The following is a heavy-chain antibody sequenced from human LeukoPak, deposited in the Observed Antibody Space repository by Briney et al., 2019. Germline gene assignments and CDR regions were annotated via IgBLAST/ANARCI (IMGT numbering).Heavy chain of an antibody. Sequence: TSETLSLTCTVSGGSISSYFWSWIRQSPGKVLEWIGLMYHSGSTNYNPSLKSRVIMSQDTSTNQFSLQVNSVTAADSAVCYCARSFRGYSQGYYYFAMDVWGQGTTVTVFS. CDR1: GGSISSYF. CDR3: ARSFRGYSQGYYYFAMDV. D-gene: IGHD5-18*01. V-gene: IGHV4-59*01. CDR2: MYHSGST. J-gene: IGHJ6*02.